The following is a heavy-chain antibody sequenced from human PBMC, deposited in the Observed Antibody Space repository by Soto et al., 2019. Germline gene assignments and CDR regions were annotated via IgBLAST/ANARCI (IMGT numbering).Heavy chain of an antibody. V-gene: IGHV3-7*01. CDR3: ARAPRPYCSSTSCVNWFDP. CDR2: IKQDGSEK. CDR1: GFTFSSYW. J-gene: IGHJ5*02. Sequence: EVQLVEPGGGLVQPGGSLRLSCAASGFTFSSYWMSWVRQAPGKGLEWVANIKQDGSEKYYVDSVKGRFTISRDNAKNSLYLQMNSLRAEDTAVYYCARAPRPYCSSTSCVNWFDPWGQGTLVTVSS. D-gene: IGHD2-2*01.